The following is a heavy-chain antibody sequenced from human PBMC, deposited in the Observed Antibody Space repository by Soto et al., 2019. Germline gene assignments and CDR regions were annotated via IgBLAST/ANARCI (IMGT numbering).Heavy chain of an antibody. CDR2: INPNSGGT. D-gene: IGHD3-22*01. CDR1: GYTFTGYY. J-gene: IGHJ5*02. CDR3: ARLRGGWMYYYDSSHPPGFDP. V-gene: IGHV1-2*02. Sequence: ASVKVSCKASGYTFTGYYMHWVRQAPGQGLEWMGWINPNSGGTNYAQKFQGRVTMTRDTSISTAYMELSRLRSDDTAVYYCARLRGGWMYYYDSSHPPGFDPRGQGTLVTVSS.